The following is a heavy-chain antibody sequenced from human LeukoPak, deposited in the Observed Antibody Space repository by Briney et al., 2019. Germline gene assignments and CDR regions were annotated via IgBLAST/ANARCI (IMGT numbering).Heavy chain of an antibody. CDR3: ARVSSGSYFGYYYYYMDV. CDR2: INSDGSST. Sequence: PGGSLRLSCAASGFTFSNYWMHWVRQAPGKGLVWVSRINSDGSSTSYADSVKGRFTISRDNAKNTLYLQMNSLRAEDTAVYYCARVSSGSYFGYYYYYMDVWGQGTTVTASS. J-gene: IGHJ6*03. V-gene: IGHV3-74*01. CDR1: GFTFSNYW. D-gene: IGHD1-26*01.